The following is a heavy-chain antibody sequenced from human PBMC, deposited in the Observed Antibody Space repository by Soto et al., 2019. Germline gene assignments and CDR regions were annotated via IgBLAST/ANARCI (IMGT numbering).Heavy chain of an antibody. CDR3: AKDSSVTAAGSGGWFQT. D-gene: IGHD6-19*01. J-gene: IGHJ5*02. CDR1: GFDFNTYG. Sequence: QVQLVESGGGVVQPGRSLRLSCAASGFDFNTYGLHWVRQAPGKGLEWVAAISFDGGSQYYADSVKGRFTIYRDKSNHTLYLPLNGRGAEETATYFCAKDSSVTAAGSGGWFQTWGPGTMVIVS. V-gene: IGHV3-30*18. CDR2: ISFDGGSQ.